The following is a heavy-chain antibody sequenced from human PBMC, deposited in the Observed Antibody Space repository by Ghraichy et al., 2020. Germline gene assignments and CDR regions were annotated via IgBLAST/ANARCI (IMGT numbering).Heavy chain of an antibody. V-gene: IGHV1-69*13. J-gene: IGHJ6*02. D-gene: IGHD1-1*01. CDR2: IIPIFGTA. Sequence: SVKVSCKASGGTFSSYAISWVRQAPGQGLEWMGGIIPIFGTANYAQKFQGRVTITADESTSTAYMELSSLRSEDTAVYYCARGVILVQLNYYYGMDVWGQGTTVTVSS. CDR3: ARGVILVQLNYYYGMDV. CDR1: GGTFSSYA.